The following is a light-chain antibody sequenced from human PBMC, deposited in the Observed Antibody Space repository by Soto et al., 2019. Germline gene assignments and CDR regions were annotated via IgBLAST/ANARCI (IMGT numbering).Light chain of an antibody. CDR2: DVS. CDR3: TSYTSSSTVV. V-gene: IGLV2-14*01. Sequence: QSALTQPASVSGAPGQSITISCTGTSSDVGNYHYVSWYQQHPGKAPKLMIYDVSNRPSGVSNRFSGSKSGNTASLTISALQAEDEADYYCTSYTSSSTVVFGGGTKLTVL. J-gene: IGLJ2*01. CDR1: SSDVGNYHY.